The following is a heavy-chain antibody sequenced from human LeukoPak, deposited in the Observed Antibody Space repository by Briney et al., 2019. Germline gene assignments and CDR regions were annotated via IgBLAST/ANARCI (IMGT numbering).Heavy chain of an antibody. V-gene: IGHV3-30*02. J-gene: IGHJ6*03. CDR1: GFTFSSYG. D-gene: IGHD6-13*01. CDR2: IRYDGSNQ. CDR3: AKYRAAAGYFYYYYMDV. Sequence: GGSLRLSCAASGFTFSSYGMHWVRQAPGKGLEWVAFIRYDGSNQYQADSVKGRFTISRDNSKSTLCLQMNSLRVEDTAVYYCAKYRAAAGYFYYYYMDVWGRGTTVTVSS.